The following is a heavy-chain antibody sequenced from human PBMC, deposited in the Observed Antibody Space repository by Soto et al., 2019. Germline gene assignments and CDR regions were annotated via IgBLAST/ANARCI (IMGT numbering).Heavy chain of an antibody. Sequence: QVHLVESGGGVVQPGGSLRLSCAGSGFTFSDYGMHWVRQAPGKGLEWVAVLWYDGSGEYYTDSVRGRFTISRVNSKNPIYLQMNNLRDEDTGVYYCARDSVRFLEHFSKDYFDYWGQGTRVTVSS. D-gene: IGHD3-3*01. V-gene: IGHV3-33*08. CDR2: LWYDGSGE. CDR3: ARDSVRFLEHFSKDYFDY. CDR1: GFTFSDYG. J-gene: IGHJ4*02.